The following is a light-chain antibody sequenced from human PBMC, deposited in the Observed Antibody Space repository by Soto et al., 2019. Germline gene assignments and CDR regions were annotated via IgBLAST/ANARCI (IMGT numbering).Light chain of an antibody. J-gene: IGLJ3*02. V-gene: IGLV2-8*01. Sequence: QSALTQPPSASGSLGQSVTISCTGTSSDIGDYNYVSWYQQHAGKAPKLMIYEVSPRPSGVPDRFSGSKSGNTASLTVSGLQAEDEADYYCGSYVGSKSFVCVGGTKLTVL. CDR1: SSDIGDYNY. CDR2: EVS. CDR3: GSYVGSKSFV.